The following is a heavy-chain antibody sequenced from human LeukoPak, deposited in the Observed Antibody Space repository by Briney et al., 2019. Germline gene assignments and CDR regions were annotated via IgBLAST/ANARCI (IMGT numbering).Heavy chain of an antibody. CDR2: TNPSGGST. CDR1: GYTFTSYY. J-gene: IGHJ4*02. CDR3: ARGGQRVWFGEYNDY. Sequence: ASVKVSCKASGYTFTSYYMHWVRQAPGQGLEWMGITNPSGGSTSYAQKFQGRVTMTRDTSTSTVYMELSSLRSEDTAVYYCARGGQRVWFGEYNDYWGQGTLVTVSS. D-gene: IGHD3-10*01. V-gene: IGHV1-46*01.